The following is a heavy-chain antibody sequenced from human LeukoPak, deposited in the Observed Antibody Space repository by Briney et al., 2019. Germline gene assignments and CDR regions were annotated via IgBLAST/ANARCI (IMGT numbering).Heavy chain of an antibody. Sequence: GGSLRLSCAASGFTLSGYGMHWVRQAPGKGLEWVAFIRFDGTNKYYADSVKGRFTISRDNSKNTLYLQMTSLRAEDTAVYYCARGGDAFDIWGQGTMVSVSS. V-gene: IGHV3-30*02. CDR1: GFTLSGYG. CDR2: IRFDGTNK. D-gene: IGHD2-15*01. J-gene: IGHJ3*02. CDR3: ARGGDAFDI.